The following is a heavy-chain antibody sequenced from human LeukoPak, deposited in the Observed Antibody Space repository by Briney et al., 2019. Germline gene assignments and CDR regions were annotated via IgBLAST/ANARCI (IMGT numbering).Heavy chain of an antibody. V-gene: IGHV4-34*01. D-gene: IGHD2-15*01. J-gene: IGHJ4*02. CDR2: INHSGST. CDR1: GGSFSGYY. Sequence: PSETLSLTCAVSGGSFSGYYWTWIRQPPGKGLEWIGEINHSGSTNYNPSLKSRVTISVDTSKNQFSLKLSSVTAADTAVYYCARVTPWEYCSGGSCREIPPSQGSRKIDYWGQGTLVTVSS. CDR3: ARVTPWEYCSGGSCREIPPSQGSRKIDY.